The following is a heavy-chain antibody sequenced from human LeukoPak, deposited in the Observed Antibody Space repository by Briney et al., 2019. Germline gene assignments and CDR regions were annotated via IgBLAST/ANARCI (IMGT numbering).Heavy chain of an antibody. Sequence: GASVKVSCKASGYTFTSYDINWVRQATGQGLEWMGWMNPNSGNTGYAQKFQGRVTMTRNTSISTAYMELSSLRSEDTAVYYCARGLSLYDFSNPYYYCYYMDVWGKGTTVTVSS. J-gene: IGHJ6*03. D-gene: IGHD3-3*01. CDR1: GYTFTSYD. CDR3: ARGLSLYDFSNPYYYCYYMDV. CDR2: MNPNSGNT. V-gene: IGHV1-8*01.